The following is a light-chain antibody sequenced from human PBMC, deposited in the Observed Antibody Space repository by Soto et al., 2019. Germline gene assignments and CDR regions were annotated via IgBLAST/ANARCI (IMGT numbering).Light chain of an antibody. CDR3: SSYAGSNKGV. J-gene: IGLJ1*01. Sequence: QSVLTQPASVSGSPGQSITISCTGTSSDVGGYNYVSWYQQQSGKAPKLMIHEVSNRPSGVSNRFSGSKSGNTASLTISGLQAEDEADYYCSSYAGSNKGVFGTGTKVTVL. CDR2: EVS. CDR1: SSDVGGYNY. V-gene: IGLV2-14*01.